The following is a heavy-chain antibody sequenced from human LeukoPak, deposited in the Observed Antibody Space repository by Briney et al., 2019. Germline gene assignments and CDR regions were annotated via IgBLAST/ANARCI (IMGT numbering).Heavy chain of an antibody. J-gene: IGHJ4*02. D-gene: IGHD3-10*01. V-gene: IGHV3-48*01. CDR1: GFTFSSYN. CDR2: ISSSSSSI. CDR3: AKDIYGSGSPY. Sequence: SGGSLRLSCAASGFTFSSYNMNWVRQAPGKGLEWVSYISSSSSSIYYVDSAKGRFTISRDNSKNTLYLQMNSLGAEDTAVYYCAKDIYGSGSPYWGQGTLVTVSS.